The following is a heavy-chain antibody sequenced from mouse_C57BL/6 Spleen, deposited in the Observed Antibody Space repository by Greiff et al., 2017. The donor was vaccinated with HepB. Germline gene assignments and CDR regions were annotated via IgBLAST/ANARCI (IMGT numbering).Heavy chain of an antibody. J-gene: IGHJ3*01. CDR3: ARGYYGSSYWFAY. Sequence: VQLKESVAELVRPGASVKLSCTASGFNIKNTYMHWVKQRPEQGLEWIGRIDPANGNTKYAPKFQGKATITADPSSNTAYLQLSSLTSEDTAIYYCARGYYGSSYWFAYWGQGTLVTVSA. CDR2: IDPANGNT. D-gene: IGHD1-1*01. V-gene: IGHV14-3*01. CDR1: GFNIKNTY.